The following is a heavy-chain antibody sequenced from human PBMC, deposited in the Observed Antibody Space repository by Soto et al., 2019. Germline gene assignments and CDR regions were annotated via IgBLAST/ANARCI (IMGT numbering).Heavy chain of an antibody. CDR3: ARVISHYYGSGSYSY. J-gene: IGHJ4*02. CDR1: GGTFSSYA. D-gene: IGHD3-10*01. CDR2: IIPIFGTA. Sequence: SVKVSCKASGGTFSSYAISWVRQAPGQGLEWMGGIIPIFGTANYAQKFQGRVTITADESTSTAYMELSSLRSEDTAVYYCARVISHYYGSGSYSYWGQGTLVIVSS. V-gene: IGHV1-69*13.